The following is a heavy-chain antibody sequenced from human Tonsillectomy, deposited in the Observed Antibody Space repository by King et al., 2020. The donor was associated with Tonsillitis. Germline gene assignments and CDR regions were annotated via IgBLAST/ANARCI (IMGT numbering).Heavy chain of an antibody. CDR2: ISSSSSTI. Sequence: VQLVESGGGLVQPGGSLRLSCAASGFTFSSYSMNWVRQAPGKGLEWVSYISSSSSTIYYADSVKGRFTISRDNAKNSLYLQMNSLRDEDTAVYYCTIAGVVTAIRGFDYWGQGTLVTVSS. D-gene: IGHD2-21*02. V-gene: IGHV3-48*02. J-gene: IGHJ4*02. CDR1: GFTFSSYS. CDR3: TIAGVVTAIRGFDY.